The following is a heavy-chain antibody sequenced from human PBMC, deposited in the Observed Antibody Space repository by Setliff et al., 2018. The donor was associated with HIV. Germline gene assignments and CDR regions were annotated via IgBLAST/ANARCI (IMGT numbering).Heavy chain of an antibody. V-gene: IGHV1-2*02. CDR2: ISPNRGAT. CDR1: GYTFSDYY. J-gene: IGHJ6*03. CDR3: ARGNYDTSDYYTNFYYYYMDV. D-gene: IGHD3-22*01. Sequence: ASVKVSCKASGYTFSDYYIHWVRQAPGQGLEWMGWISPNRGATNFAQKFLGRVTMTRDPSKNQFSLKLNSVTAADTAIYYCARGNYDTSDYYTNFYYYYMDVWGKGTAVTVSS.